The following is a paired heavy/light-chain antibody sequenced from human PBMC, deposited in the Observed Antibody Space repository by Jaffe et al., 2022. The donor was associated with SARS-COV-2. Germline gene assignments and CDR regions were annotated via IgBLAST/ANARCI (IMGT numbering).Heavy chain of an antibody. Sequence: QVQLQQWGAGLLKPSETLSLACEVFGGSFTAYYWSWIRQPPGKGLEWIGEISPTGSTNYNPSLKGRVTISIDISRNHFSLNLTSVTAADTAVYYCAKGRSRPDPWSQGTLVTVSS. CDR2: ISPTGST. CDR1: GGSFTAYY. D-gene: IGHD3-10*01. V-gene: IGHV4-34*02. J-gene: IGHJ5*02. CDR3: AKGRSRPDP.
Light chain of an antibody. J-gene: IGLJ2*01. V-gene: IGLV1-51*01. Sequence: QSVLTQPPSVSAAPGQKVTVSCSGTYYNIVNNYVSWYQQFPGTAPKLLIYDNNKRPSGIPDRFSGSKSGTSATLGITGLQTGDEADYYCSTWDSSLNVVVFGGGTQLTVL. CDR1: YYNIVNNY. CDR2: DNN. CDR3: STWDSSLNVVV.